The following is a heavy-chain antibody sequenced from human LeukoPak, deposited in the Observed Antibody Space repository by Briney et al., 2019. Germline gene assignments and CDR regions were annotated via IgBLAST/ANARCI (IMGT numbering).Heavy chain of an antibody. J-gene: IGHJ3*02. V-gene: IGHV1-2*02. Sequence: ASVKVSCKASGYTFTGYYMHWVRQAPGQGLEWMGWINPNSGGTNYAQKFQGRVTMTRDTSISTAYMELSRLRSDDTAVYYCARPYYYDSRYYPEGGAFDIWGQGTMVTVSS. D-gene: IGHD3-22*01. CDR2: INPNSGGT. CDR1: GYTFTGYY. CDR3: ARPYYYDSRYYPEGGAFDI.